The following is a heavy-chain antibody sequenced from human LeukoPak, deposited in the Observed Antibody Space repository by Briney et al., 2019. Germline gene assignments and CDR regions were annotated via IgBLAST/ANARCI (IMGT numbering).Heavy chain of an antibody. CDR2: IYTSGDT. D-gene: IGHD2-15*01. J-gene: IGHJ6*03. CDR1: GGSISSGSYY. Sequence: SETLSLTCTVSGGSISSGSYYWSWIRQPAGKGLEWIGRIYTSGDTNYNPSLKSRVTISVDTSKNQFSLKLSSVTAADTAVYYCARGIVVVAQLGFYFYYMDVWGKGTTVTISS. V-gene: IGHV4-61*02. CDR3: ARGIVVVAQLGFYFYYMDV.